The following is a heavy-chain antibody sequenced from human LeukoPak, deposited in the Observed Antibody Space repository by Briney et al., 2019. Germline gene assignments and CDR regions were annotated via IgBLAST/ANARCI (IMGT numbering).Heavy chain of an antibody. J-gene: IGHJ4*02. V-gene: IGHV4-39*01. CDR3: ARQTGSGLFILP. D-gene: IGHD3/OR15-3a*01. CDR2: IYYSGNT. CDR1: GVSISSSNSY. Sequence: SETLSPTCTVSGVSISSSNSYWGWIRQPPGKGLEWIGSIYYSGNTYYNASLKSQVSISIDTSKNQFSLKLTSVTAADTAVYYCARQTGSGLFILPGGQGTLVTVSS.